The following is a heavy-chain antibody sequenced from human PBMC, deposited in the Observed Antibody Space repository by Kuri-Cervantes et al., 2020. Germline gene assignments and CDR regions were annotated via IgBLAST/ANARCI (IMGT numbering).Heavy chain of an antibody. CDR3: ARRPAEGYYNIYSGPVAPPFDF. Sequence: SGPTLVKPTQTLTLTCTFSGFSLSTSGMCVSWVRQPPGKALEWLALIDWDDDKYYSTSLKTRLTITKDTSKNQVVLTMTNLDPVDTATYYCARRPAEGYYNIYSGPVAPPFDFWGQGILVTVSS. V-gene: IGHV2-70*12. D-gene: IGHD3-9*01. J-gene: IGHJ4*02. CDR2: IDWDDDK. CDR1: GFSLSTSGMC.